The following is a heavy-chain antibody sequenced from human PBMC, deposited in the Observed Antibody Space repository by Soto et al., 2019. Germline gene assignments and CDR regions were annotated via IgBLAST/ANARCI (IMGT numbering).Heavy chain of an antibody. CDR2: INHSGST. CDR3: ATRVTRYYYMDV. J-gene: IGHJ6*03. V-gene: IGHV4-34*01. CDR1: GGSFSDYY. D-gene: IGHD3-16*01. Sequence: QVQLQQWGAGLLKPSETLSLTCAVYGGSFSDYYWTWIRQPPGKGLEWIGEINHSGSTNYNPSLKRRVTISMDTSRNQFSLKLSSVTAADTAVYYCATRVTRYYYMDVCGKGTPVTVSS.